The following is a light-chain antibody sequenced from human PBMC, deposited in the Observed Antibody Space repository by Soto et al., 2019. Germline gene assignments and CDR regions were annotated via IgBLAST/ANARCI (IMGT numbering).Light chain of an antibody. CDR1: QSVNAN. Sequence: EVVMTQSPATLSVSPGERATLSCRASQSVNANLAWYQQKPGQAPRLLIHGGSNRATGIPARFGGSGFGTEFLLTLSCLQSEDFAVYYCQQYNTWLWTFGQGTKVEI. V-gene: IGKV3-15*01. J-gene: IGKJ1*01. CDR2: GGS. CDR3: QQYNTWLWT.